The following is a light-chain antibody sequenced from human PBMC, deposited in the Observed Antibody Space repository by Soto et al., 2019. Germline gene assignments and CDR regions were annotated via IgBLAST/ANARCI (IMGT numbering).Light chain of an antibody. Sequence: EIVLTQSPATLSLSPGERATLSCRASQSVSSSLAWYQQKPGQAPRLLIYDASNRATGIPARFSGGGSGTDFTLTISSLEPEDFAVYYCQQRSNWPQITFGQGTRLAIK. V-gene: IGKV3-11*01. J-gene: IGKJ5*01. CDR2: DAS. CDR3: QQRSNWPQIT. CDR1: QSVSSS.